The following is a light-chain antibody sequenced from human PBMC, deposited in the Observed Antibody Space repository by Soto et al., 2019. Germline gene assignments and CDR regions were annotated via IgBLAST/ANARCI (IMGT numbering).Light chain of an antibody. CDR1: QSFGRW. V-gene: IGKV1-5*03. Sequence: DIQMTQSPSTLSASVGDRVTITCRASQSFGRWLAWYQQKPGKAPELLIYKTFTLERGVPSRFSGSGSGTEFTLTISSLQPDDFANYYCQEYKYGPGYNFGQGTRLVIK. CDR3: QEYKYGPGYN. CDR2: KTF. J-gene: IGKJ2*01.